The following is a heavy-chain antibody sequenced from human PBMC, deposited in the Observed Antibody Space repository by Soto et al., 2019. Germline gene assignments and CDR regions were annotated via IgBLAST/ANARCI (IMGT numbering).Heavy chain of an antibody. J-gene: IGHJ6*02. D-gene: IGHD5-12*01. V-gene: IGHV1-69*12. CDR3: ARDKDRPRLGGNYYYIMDV. CDR1: GGTFSSYA. CDR2: IIPIFRTP. Sequence: QVQLVQSGAEVKKPGSSVKVSCKASGGTFSSYAISWVRQAPGQGLEWMGGIIPIFRTPDYAQKFRGRVTITADESTSTAYMELSSLRPEDTAVYYCARDKDRPRLGGNYYYIMDVWGQGTTVTVSS.